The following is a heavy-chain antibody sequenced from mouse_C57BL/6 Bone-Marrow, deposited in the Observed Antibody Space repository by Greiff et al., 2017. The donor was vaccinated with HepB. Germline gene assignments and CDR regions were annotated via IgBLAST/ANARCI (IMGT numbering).Heavy chain of an antibody. CDR2: IDPSDSET. Sequence: VQLQQPGAELVRPGSSVKLSCKASGYTFTSYWMHWVKQRPIQGLEWIGNIDPSDSETHYNQKFKDKATLTVDKSSSTAYMQLSSLTSEDSAVYYCARTPLYYGSSNWYFDVWGTGTTVTVSS. CDR1: GYTFTSYW. J-gene: IGHJ1*03. D-gene: IGHD1-1*01. CDR3: ARTPLYYGSSNWYFDV. V-gene: IGHV1-52*01.